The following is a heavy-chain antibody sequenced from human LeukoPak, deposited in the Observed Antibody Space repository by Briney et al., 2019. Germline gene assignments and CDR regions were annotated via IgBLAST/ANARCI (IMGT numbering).Heavy chain of an antibody. CDR2: IYYSGST. CDR3: ARHVRYYYGIDV. CDR1: GGSISSYY. V-gene: IGHV4-59*08. Sequence: SETLSLTCTVSGGSISSYYWSWIRQPPGKGLEWIGYIYYSGSTNYNPSLKSRVTISVDTSKNQFSLKLSSVTAADTAVYYCARHVRYYYGIDVWGQGTTVTVSS. J-gene: IGHJ6*02.